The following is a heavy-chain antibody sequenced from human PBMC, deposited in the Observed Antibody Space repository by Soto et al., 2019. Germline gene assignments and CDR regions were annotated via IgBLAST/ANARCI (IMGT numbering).Heavy chain of an antibody. CDR1: GGTFSSYP. CDR3: ARRAGAEDL. D-gene: IGHD1-26*01. V-gene: IGHV1-69*02. J-gene: IGHJ5*02. CDR2: FIPILGIA. Sequence: QVRLVQSGAEVKKPGSSVKVSCTASGGTFSSYPITWVRQSPGLGLEWMGRFIPILGIANYAQKFQGRVMLNADKSTSTAYMELSSLTSEDTAVYYCARRAGAEDLWGQGTLVTVSS.